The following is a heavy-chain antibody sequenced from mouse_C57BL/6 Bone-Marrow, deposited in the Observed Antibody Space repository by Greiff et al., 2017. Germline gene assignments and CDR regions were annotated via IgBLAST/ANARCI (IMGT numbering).Heavy chain of an antibody. J-gene: IGHJ2*01. V-gene: IGHV3-4*01. CDR3: ARDYYGSVDY. CDR2: ISTSGST. Sequence: EVKLMESGPALVKPSQSVSLSCTVSGYSITNGNHCWNWLRQGPGSKLDWIGYISTSGSTDSNPSTKSRIPITRDTSRNQLILQLNSVTTEDIATYYCARDYYGSVDYWGQGTTLTVSS. CDR1: GYSITNGNHC. D-gene: IGHD1-1*01.